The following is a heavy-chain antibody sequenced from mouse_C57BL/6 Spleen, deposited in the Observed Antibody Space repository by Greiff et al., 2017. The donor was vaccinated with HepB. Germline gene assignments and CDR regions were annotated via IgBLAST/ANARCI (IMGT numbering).Heavy chain of an antibody. V-gene: IGHV5-9*01. CDR2: ISGGGGNT. CDR3: ARRGYDGWYFDV. D-gene: IGHD2-3*01. Sequence: EVHLVESGGGLVKPGGSLKLSCAASGFTFSSYTMSWVRQTPEKRLEWVATISGGGGNTYYPDSVKGRFTISRDNAKNTLYLQMSSLRSEDTALYYCARRGYDGWYFDVWGTGTTVTVSS. J-gene: IGHJ1*03. CDR1: GFTFSSYT.